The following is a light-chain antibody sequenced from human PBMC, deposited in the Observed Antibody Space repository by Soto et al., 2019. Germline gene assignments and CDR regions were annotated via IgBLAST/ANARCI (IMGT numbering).Light chain of an antibody. Sequence: QSVLTQPASVSGSPGQSITISCTGTSSDFGDYNYVSWYQQHPGKAPKLMVWGVGNRPSGVSNRFSASKSGNTASLTISGLQAEDEADYYCSSYTTSNTWLFGGGTKLTVL. J-gene: IGLJ3*02. V-gene: IGLV2-14*01. CDR1: SSDFGDYNY. CDR2: GVG. CDR3: SSYTTSNTWL.